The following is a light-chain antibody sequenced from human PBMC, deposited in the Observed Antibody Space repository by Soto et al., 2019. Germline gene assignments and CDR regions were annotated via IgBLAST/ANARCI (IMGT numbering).Light chain of an antibody. Sequence: DIQMTQSPPTLSASVGDRVTITCRASQSISSGLAWYQQKPGKAPKLLIYAASSLVSGVPSRLIGSGYGTDFTLTISSLQPDDFATYYCQHYNSYSRTFGPGTKVEVK. CDR1: QSISSG. J-gene: IGKJ1*01. V-gene: IGKV1-5*01. CDR2: AAS. CDR3: QHYNSYSRT.